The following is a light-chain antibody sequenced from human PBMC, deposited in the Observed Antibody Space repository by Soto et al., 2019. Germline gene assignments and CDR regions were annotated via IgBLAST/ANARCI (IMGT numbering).Light chain of an antibody. CDR2: DAS. CDR3: QQRSNWPPEIT. Sequence: EIVLTQSPGTLSLSPGERATLSCRASQSVSSSYLAWYQQKPGQAPRLLIYDASNRATGIPARFSGSGSGTDFTLTISSLEPEDFAVYYCQQRSNWPPEITFGQGTRLE. CDR1: QSVSSSY. J-gene: IGKJ5*01. V-gene: IGKV3D-20*02.